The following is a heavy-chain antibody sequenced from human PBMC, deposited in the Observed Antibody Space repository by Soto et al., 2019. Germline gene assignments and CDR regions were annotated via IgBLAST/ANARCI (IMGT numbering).Heavy chain of an antibody. D-gene: IGHD2-15*01. J-gene: IGHJ6*02. CDR3: ARDRGYCSGGSCTSYYYYGMDV. V-gene: IGHV3-33*01. Sequence: GGSLRLSCAASGFTFSSYGMHWVRQAPGKGLEWVAVIWYDGSNKYYADSVKGRFTISRDNSKNTLYLQMNSLRAEDTAVYYCARDRGYCSGGSCTSYYYYGMDVWGQGTTVTVSS. CDR2: IWYDGSNK. CDR1: GFTFSSYG.